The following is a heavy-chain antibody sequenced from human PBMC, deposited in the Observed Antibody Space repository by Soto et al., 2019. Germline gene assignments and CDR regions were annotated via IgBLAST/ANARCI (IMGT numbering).Heavy chain of an antibody. CDR2: IYPGDSDT. D-gene: IGHD5-12*01. CDR3: ARSEWLRNYYYGMDV. CDR1: GYSFTSYW. V-gene: IGHV5-51*01. J-gene: IGHJ6*02. Sequence: GESLKISCKGSGYSFTSYWIGWVRQMPVKGLEWMGIIYPGDSDTRYSPSFQGQVTISADKSISTAYLQWSSPKASDTAMYYCARSEWLRNYYYGMDVWGQGTTVTVSS.